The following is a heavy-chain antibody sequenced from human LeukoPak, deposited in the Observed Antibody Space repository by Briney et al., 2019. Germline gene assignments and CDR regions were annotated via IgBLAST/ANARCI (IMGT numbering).Heavy chain of an antibody. CDR1: AGSISSSDYY. D-gene: IGHD3-3*01. CDR3: AREAIFGVVISFPYYYYMDV. J-gene: IGHJ6*03. V-gene: IGHV4-39*07. CDR2: VSYSGSP. Sequence: PSETLSLTCTVSAGSISSSDYYWGWIRQPPGKGLEWIGSVSYSGSPYYNPSLQSRVTISVGTSKNQFSLKLSSVTAADTAVYYCAREAIFGVVISFPYYYYMDVWGRGTTVTVSS.